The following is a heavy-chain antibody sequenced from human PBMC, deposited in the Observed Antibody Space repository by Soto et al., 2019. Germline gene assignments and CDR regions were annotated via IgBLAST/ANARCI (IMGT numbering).Heavy chain of an antibody. J-gene: IGHJ4*02. CDR2: ISYDGSNK. CDR1: GFTFSSYA. D-gene: IGHD6-13*01. V-gene: IGHV3-30-3*01. CDR3: ARAQQQLVLFAQDY. Sequence: GGSLRLSCAASGFTFSSYAMHWVRQAPGKGLEWVAVISYDGSNKYYADSVKGRFTISRDNSKNTLYLQMNSLRAEDTAVYYYARAQQQLVLFAQDYWGQGTLVTVSS.